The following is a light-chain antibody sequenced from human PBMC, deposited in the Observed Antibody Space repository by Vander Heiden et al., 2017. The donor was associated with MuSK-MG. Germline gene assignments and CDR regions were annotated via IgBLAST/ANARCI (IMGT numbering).Light chain of an antibody. CDR2: EDD. V-gene: IGLV3-1*01. CDR3: QRGDNRHVV. CDR1: KLGDQF. J-gene: IGLJ2*01. Sequence: SYELPQPPSVSVSPGQTATITCSGDKLGDQFVCWYQQKPGQSPVLVIYEDDKRPSGIPDRFSGSNSGNTATLTISGTQTGDEADYYCQRGDNRHVVFGGGTRLTVL.